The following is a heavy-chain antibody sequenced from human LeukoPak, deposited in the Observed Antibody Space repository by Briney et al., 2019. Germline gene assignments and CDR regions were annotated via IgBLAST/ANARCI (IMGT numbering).Heavy chain of an antibody. V-gene: IGHV4-34*01. Sequence: SETLSLTCAVYGGSFSGYYWSWIRQPPGKGLEWIGEINHSGSTNYNPSLKSRVTISVDTSKNQFSLKLSSVTAADTAVYYCARKFPYDFWSGPKGAFNIWGQGTMVTVSS. CDR1: GGSFSGYY. D-gene: IGHD3-3*01. J-gene: IGHJ3*02. CDR3: ARKFPYDFWSGPKGAFNI. CDR2: INHSGST.